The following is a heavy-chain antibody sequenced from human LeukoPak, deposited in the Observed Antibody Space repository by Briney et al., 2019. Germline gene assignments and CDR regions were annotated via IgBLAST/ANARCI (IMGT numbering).Heavy chain of an antibody. Sequence: PGGSLRLSCAASGFTFSTYAMVCVRHAPGKGLEWVSLISFDGTNKYYADSVKGRFTISRDNSKNTVYLQMNSLRAEDTAIYYCARDRGVYDIAGYYSWGQGTLVTVSS. D-gene: IGHD3-22*01. CDR2: ISFDGTNK. CDR1: GFTFSTYA. CDR3: ARDRGVYDIAGYYS. J-gene: IGHJ4*02. V-gene: IGHV3-30*01.